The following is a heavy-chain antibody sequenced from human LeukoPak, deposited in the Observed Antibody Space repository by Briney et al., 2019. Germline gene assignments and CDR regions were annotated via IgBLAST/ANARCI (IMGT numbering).Heavy chain of an antibody. Sequence: GGSLRLSCAASGFTFSSYAMHWVRQSPGKGLEWVAIISSDGSNKYYADSVKGRFTISRDNSKNTLYLQMNSLRAEDTAVYYCARVSGGYSYILGYFDYWGQGTLVTVSS. CDR3: ARVSGGYSYILGYFDY. J-gene: IGHJ4*02. V-gene: IGHV3-30*04. CDR2: ISSDGSNK. D-gene: IGHD5-18*01. CDR1: GFTFSSYA.